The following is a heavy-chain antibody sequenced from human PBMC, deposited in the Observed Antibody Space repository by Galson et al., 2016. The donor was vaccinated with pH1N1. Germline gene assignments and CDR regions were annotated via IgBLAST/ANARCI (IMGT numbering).Heavy chain of an antibody. D-gene: IGHD2-15*01. V-gene: IGHV1-46*03. CDR2: INPSGGST. Sequence: SVKVSCKASGYTFTSYYMHWVRQAPGQGLEWMGIINPSGGSTSYAQKFRGRVTMTRATSTSTVYMELSSLRSEDTAVYYCARSVVVVAARDYWGQGTLVTVSS. J-gene: IGHJ4*02. CDR3: ARSVVVVAARDY. CDR1: GYTFTSYY.